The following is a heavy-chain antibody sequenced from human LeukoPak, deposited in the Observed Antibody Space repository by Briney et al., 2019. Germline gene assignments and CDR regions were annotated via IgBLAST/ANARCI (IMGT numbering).Heavy chain of an antibody. Sequence: MTSETLSLTCAVYGGSFSGYYWNWIRQPPGKGLEWIGEINHSGRTNYNPFLKSRVTISVDTSKKQFSLKLSSVTAADTAVYYCARGVDYYGVWGQGTLVTVSS. CDR1: GGSFSGYY. D-gene: IGHD3-10*01. CDR3: ARGVDYYGV. V-gene: IGHV4-34*01. J-gene: IGHJ4*02. CDR2: INHSGRT.